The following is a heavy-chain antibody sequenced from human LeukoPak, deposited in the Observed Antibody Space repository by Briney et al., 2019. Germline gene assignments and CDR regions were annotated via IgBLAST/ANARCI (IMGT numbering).Heavy chain of an antibody. V-gene: IGHV1-18*04. D-gene: IGHD2-15*01. CDR1: GCTFISYD. CDR2: ISAYNGST. Sequence: ASVKISCKASGCTFISYDMSWLRQAPGQGLEWMGWISAYNGSTTSAQTLQGRVPMTTDTSTSTAYLELRSLRSSATAVYSCAREGLVAATLPDYWGQGTLVTVSS. J-gene: IGHJ4*02. CDR3: AREGLVAATLPDY.